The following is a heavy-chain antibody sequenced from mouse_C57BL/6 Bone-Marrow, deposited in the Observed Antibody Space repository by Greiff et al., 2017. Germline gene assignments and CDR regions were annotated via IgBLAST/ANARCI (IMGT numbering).Heavy chain of an antibody. CDR2: SRNKANDYTT. CDR3: ARDPPCYKAMDY. V-gene: IGHV7-1*01. D-gene: IGHD2-12*01. CDR1: GFTFSDFY. Sequence: DVMLVESGGGLVQSGRSLRLSCATSGFTFSDFYMEWVRQAPGKGLEWIAASRNKANDYTTEYSAYVKGRFIVSRDTSQTILYLQMNALRAEDTAIYYCARDPPCYKAMDYWGQGTSVTVSS. J-gene: IGHJ4*01.